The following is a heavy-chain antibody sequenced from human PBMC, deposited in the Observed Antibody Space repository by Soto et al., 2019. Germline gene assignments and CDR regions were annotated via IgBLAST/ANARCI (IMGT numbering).Heavy chain of an antibody. V-gene: IGHV3-30*18. J-gene: IGHJ4*01. CDR2: VSSDGRTT. CDR3: AKEIAVAGDLDY. Sequence: PVGSLRLSCVASGFTFRIYGIHWVRQAPGKGLEWVAVVSSDGRTTYYADSVKGRFTISRDNSKNTLYLQMDSLRPEDTAVYYCAKEIAVAGDLDYWGHGTLVTVSS. D-gene: IGHD6-19*01. CDR1: GFTFRIYG.